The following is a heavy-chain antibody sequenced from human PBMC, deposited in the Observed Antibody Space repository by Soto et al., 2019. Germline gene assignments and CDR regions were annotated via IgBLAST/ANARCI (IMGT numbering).Heavy chain of an antibody. D-gene: IGHD1-7*01. V-gene: IGHV4-39*01. CDR3: ARRGHITGTTWFDP. J-gene: IGHJ5*02. Sequence: QLQLQEAGPGLVKPSETLSLTCTVSGGSISSSSYYWGWIRQPPGKGLEWIGSIYYSGSTYYNPSLKSRVTISVDTSKNQFSLKLSSVTAADTAVYCCARRGHITGTTWFDPWGQGTLVTVFS. CDR2: IYYSGST. CDR1: GGSISSSSYY.